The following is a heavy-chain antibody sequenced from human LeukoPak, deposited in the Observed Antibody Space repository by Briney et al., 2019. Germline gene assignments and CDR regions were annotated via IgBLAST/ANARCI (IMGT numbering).Heavy chain of an antibody. CDR3: AKSGGGFWSGYYLYYFDY. V-gene: IGHV3-43*02. Sequence: PGGSLRLSCAASGFTFYDYAMHWVRQAPGKGLEWVSLISGDGGSTYYADSVKGRFTISRDNSKNSLYLQMNSLRTEDTALYYCAKSGGGFWSGYYLYYFDYWGQGTLVTVSS. D-gene: IGHD3-3*01. J-gene: IGHJ4*02. CDR2: ISGDGGST. CDR1: GFTFYDYA.